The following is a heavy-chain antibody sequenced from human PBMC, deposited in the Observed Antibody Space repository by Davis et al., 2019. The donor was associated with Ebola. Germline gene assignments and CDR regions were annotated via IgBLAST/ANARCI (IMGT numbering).Heavy chain of an antibody. J-gene: IGHJ4*02. CDR1: GYTFTSYA. D-gene: IGHD5-24*01. CDR3: ARGIEMATIRYFDY. CDR2: INAGNGNT. V-gene: IGHV1-3*01. Sequence: ASVKVSCKASGYTFTSYAMHWVRQAPGQRLEWMGWINAGNGNTKYSQKFQGWVTMTRDTSISTAYMELSRLRSDDTAVYYCARGIEMATIRYFDYWGQGTLVTVSS.